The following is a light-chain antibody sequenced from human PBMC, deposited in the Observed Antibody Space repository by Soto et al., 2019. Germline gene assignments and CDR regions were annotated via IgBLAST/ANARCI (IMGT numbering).Light chain of an antibody. CDR2: GAS. J-gene: IGKJ5*01. Sequence: EIVFTQSPGTLSLSPGERATISCRASQSVGNNYLAWYQQRPGQTPRLLSYGASSRATGIPDRFSGSGSGTDFSLTISTLEPEDFAVYYCQQYGRSPPITFGQGTRLEIK. CDR3: QQYGRSPPIT. CDR1: QSVGNNY. V-gene: IGKV3-20*01.